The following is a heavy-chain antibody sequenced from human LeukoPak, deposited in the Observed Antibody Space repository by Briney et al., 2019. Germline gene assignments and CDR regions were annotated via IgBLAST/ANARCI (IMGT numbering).Heavy chain of an antibody. CDR3: ARAKYCSGGSCENYNYMDV. D-gene: IGHD2-15*01. J-gene: IGHJ6*03. V-gene: IGHV3-7*01. Sequence: PGGSLRLSCAASGFTFSSYWMSWVRQAPGKGLEWVANIKQDGSEKYYVDSVKGRFAVSRDNAKNTLYLQMNSLRAEDTAVYYCARAKYCSGGSCENYNYMDVWGKGTTVTVSS. CDR2: IKQDGSEK. CDR1: GFTFSSYW.